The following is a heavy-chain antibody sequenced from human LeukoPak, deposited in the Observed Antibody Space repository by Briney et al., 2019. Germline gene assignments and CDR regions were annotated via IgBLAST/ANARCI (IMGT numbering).Heavy chain of an antibody. J-gene: IGHJ3*02. CDR2: IYPGDSDT. CDR1: GYSFTSYW. D-gene: IGHD4-17*01. V-gene: IGHV5-51*01. Sequence: GESLKISCKGSGYSFTSYWIGWVRQMPGKGLEWMGIIYPGDSDTRYSPSFQGQVTISADKSISTAYLQWSSLKASDTAMYYCARQMTTVTGRDAVDIWGQGTMVTVSS. CDR3: ARQMTTVTGRDAVDI.